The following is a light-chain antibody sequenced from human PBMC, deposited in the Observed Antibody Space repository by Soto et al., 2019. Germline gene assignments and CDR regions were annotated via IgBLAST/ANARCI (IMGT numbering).Light chain of an antibody. CDR2: DLS. J-gene: IGKJ2*02. CDR3: QQYGSSPRT. Sequence: EIVLTQSPGTVSLSPGESATLSCRASQSVSSTYLAWYQQKPGQAPRLLIYDLSRRTTGIPDRFSASGSGTDFTLTISRLEPEDFAVYYCQQYGSSPRTFGQGTKLEI. CDR1: QSVSSTY. V-gene: IGKV3-20*01.